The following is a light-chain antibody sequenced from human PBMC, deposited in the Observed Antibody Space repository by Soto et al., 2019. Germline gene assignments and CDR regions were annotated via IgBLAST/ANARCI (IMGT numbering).Light chain of an antibody. Sequence: DIVMTQSPDSLAVSLGERATINCKSSQSVLYSSTNKNYLSWYQQKPGQPPKLLIYWASTRESGVPDRFSGSGSGTDFTLTISSLQAEDVAFYYCQQYYSTPLTFXGGTKADIK. CDR1: QSVLYSSTNKNY. J-gene: IGKJ4*01. CDR2: WAS. CDR3: QQYYSTPLT. V-gene: IGKV4-1*01.